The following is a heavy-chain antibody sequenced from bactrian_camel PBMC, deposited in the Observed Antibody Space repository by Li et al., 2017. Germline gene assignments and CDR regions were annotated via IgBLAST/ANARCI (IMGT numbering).Heavy chain of an antibody. CDR2: INGANGRT. CDR1: GLTFVTNW. D-gene: IGHD3*01. J-gene: IGHJ6*01. Sequence: QLVESGGGLVQPGGSLRLSCTASGLTFVTNWMYWVRQTPGKGLEWVSGINGANGRTYYADSVRGRFTISRDNAKKTVYLQMSGLKTEDNGVYYVAMNSGYWGHGTQVTVS. CDR3: AMNSGY. V-gene: IGHV3S25*01.